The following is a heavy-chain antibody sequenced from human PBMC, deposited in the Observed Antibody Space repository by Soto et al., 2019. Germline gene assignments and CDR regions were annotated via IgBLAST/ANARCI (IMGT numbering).Heavy chain of an antibody. CDR2: IYYSGST. CDR3: SRAYGSGSYYFDY. J-gene: IGHJ4*02. V-gene: IGHV4-31*03. Sequence: SETLSLTCTVSGGSISSGGYYWSWIRQYPGKGLEWIGYIYYSGSTYYNPSLKSRVTISVDTSKNQFSLKLSSVTAADTAVYYCSRAYGSGSYYFDYWGQGTLVTVSS. CDR1: GGSISSGGYY. D-gene: IGHD3-10*01.